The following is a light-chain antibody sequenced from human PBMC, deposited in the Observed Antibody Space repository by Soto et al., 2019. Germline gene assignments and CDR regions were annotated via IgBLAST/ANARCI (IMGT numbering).Light chain of an antibody. V-gene: IGKV1-5*03. Sequence: DIQMTQSPSTLSASVGDRVTITCRASQSISSWLAWYQQRPGKAPNLLIHTASTLKSGVPSRFSGSGSGTEFTLTISSLQLDDFATYYCQHYDFNSGLTFGGGTKVEI. CDR1: QSISSW. J-gene: IGKJ4*01. CDR2: TAS. CDR3: QHYDFNSGLT.